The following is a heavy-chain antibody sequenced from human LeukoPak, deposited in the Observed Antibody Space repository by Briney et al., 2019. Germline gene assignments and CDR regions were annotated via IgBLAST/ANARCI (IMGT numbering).Heavy chain of an antibody. Sequence: TGGSLRLSCAASGFDFNIYSMNWVRQAPGKGPEWISYMTGNSKTINYADSVKGRFTISRDNAKNSLYLQMNSLRAEDTAVYYCARDPGYSSSSRDAFDIWGQGTMVTVSS. D-gene: IGHD6-6*01. CDR1: GFDFNIYS. CDR3: ARDPGYSSSSRDAFDI. J-gene: IGHJ3*02. CDR2: MTGNSKTI. V-gene: IGHV3-48*04.